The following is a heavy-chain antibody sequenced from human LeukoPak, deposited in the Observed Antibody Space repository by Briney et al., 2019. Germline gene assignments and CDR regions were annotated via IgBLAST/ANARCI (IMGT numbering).Heavy chain of an antibody. D-gene: IGHD6-19*01. CDR3: ARGSSGWYYAFDI. V-gene: IGHV3-30*04. CDR2: ISYDGSNK. Sequence: GGSLRLSCAASGFTFSSYAMHWVRQAPGKGLEWVAVISYDGSNKYYADSVKGRFTISRDNSKNTLYLQMNSLRAEDTAVYYCARGSSGWYYAFDIWGQGTMVTVSS. J-gene: IGHJ3*02. CDR1: GFTFSSYA.